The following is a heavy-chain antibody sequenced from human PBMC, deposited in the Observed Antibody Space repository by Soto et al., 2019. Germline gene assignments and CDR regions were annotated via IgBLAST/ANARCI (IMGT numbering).Heavy chain of an antibody. Sequence: AAVEVPYKPCVYAFTRYYMHWVLQAPGQGLEGMGCINPKSSGTNYAQKFRGRVTMTRDTSISTAYMELSRLRSDDTAVYYCARDYRGLRFYGMDVWGRGTTVTAP. J-gene: IGHJ6*02. CDR2: INPKSSGT. CDR1: VYAFTRYY. V-gene: IGHV1-2*02. CDR3: ARDYRGLRFYGMDV. D-gene: IGHD3-3*01.